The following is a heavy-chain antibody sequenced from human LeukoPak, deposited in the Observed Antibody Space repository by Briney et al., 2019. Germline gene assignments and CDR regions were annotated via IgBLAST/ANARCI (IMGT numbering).Heavy chain of an antibody. CDR2: IGTAGDT. D-gene: IGHD4-11*01. V-gene: IGHV3-13*01. Sequence: GGSLRLSCAASGFTFSSYDMHWVRQATGKGLEWVSAIGTAGDTYYPGSVKGRFTISRENAKNSLYLQMNSLRAGDTAVYYCARAAGTVYYYYGMDVWGQGTTVTVSS. J-gene: IGHJ6*02. CDR1: GFTFSSYD. CDR3: ARAAGTVYYYYGMDV.